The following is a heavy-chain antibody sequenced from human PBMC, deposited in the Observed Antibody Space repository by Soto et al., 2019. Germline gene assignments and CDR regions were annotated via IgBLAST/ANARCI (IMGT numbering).Heavy chain of an antibody. D-gene: IGHD3-3*01. CDR1: GFIFDDHV. V-gene: IGHV3-9*01. CDR3: ARSWSGSTSGRVDV. CDR2: ITWDGYSI. J-gene: IGHJ6*02. Sequence: EVQLVESGGCLVHPGRSLRLSCVASGFIFDDHVMHWVRQVPGKGLEWVGHITWDGYSIGYGGSVRGRFTISSDNAKNTLYLQMNSLRPEDTALYYCARSWSGSTSGRVDVWGQGTTVTVSS.